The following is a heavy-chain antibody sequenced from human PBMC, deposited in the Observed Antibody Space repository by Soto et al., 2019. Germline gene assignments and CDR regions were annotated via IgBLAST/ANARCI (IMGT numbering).Heavy chain of an antibody. CDR3: ARGGWLVGVRYYFAY. D-gene: IGHD6-19*01. CDR1: GFTFSSYE. J-gene: IGHJ4*02. V-gene: IGHV3-48*03. CDR2: ISSSGRTI. Sequence: VQLVESGGGLVQPGGSLRLSCAASGFTFSSYEMNWVRQAPGKGLEWVSYISSSGRTIYYADSVKGRFTISRDNAKNSLYLQMNSLRAEDTAVYYCARGGWLVGVRYYFAYWGQGTLVTVSS.